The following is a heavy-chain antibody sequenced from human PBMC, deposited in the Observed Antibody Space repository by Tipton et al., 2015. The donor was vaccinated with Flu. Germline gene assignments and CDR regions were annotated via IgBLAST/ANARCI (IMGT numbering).Heavy chain of an antibody. J-gene: IGHJ4*02. CDR2: INPSGGST. CDR3: ARDGSYYDILTGQYYFDY. V-gene: IGHV1-46*01. CDR1: GYTFTSYY. Sequence: QVQLVQPGPEVKKPGASVKVSCKASGYTFTSYYMHWVRQAPGQGLEWMGIINPSGGSTSYAQKFQGRVTMTRDTSTSTVYMELSSLRSEDTAVYYCARDGSYYDILTGQYYFDYWGQGTLVTVSS. D-gene: IGHD3-9*01.